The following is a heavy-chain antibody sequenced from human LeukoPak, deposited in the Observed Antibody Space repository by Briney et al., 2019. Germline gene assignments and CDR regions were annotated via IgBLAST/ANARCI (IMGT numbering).Heavy chain of an antibody. D-gene: IGHD3-10*01. Sequence: PGGSLRLSCAASGFTFSSYWMSWVRQAPGKGLEWVANIKQDGSEKYYVDSVKGRFTISRDNAKNSLYLQMNSLRAEDTAVYYCARSPPFLLWFGELSSPTTFDYWGQGTLVTVSS. J-gene: IGHJ4*02. CDR1: GFTFSSYW. CDR2: IKQDGSEK. V-gene: IGHV3-7*01. CDR3: ARSPPFLLWFGELSSPTTFDY.